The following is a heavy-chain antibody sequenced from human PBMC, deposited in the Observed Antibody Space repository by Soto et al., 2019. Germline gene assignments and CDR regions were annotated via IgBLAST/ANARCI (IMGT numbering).Heavy chain of an antibody. Sequence: QVHLEESGGGLVKPGGSLRLSCTASGFTFSDYYMSWFRQAPGKGLEWLAYISGSGSTTYYTDSVKGRFAISRDNARTSLYLQINSLRVEDSAVYYCARSSLTYFEFWGQGTLVTVSS. CDR3: ARSSLTYFEF. V-gene: IGHV3-11*01. CDR2: ISGSGSTT. J-gene: IGHJ4*02. CDR1: GFTFSDYY.